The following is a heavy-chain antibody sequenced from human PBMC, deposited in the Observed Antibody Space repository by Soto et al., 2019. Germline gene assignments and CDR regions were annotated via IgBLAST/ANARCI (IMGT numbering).Heavy chain of an antibody. V-gene: IGHV1-69*06. CDR3: GRVPRYSFPTSDSLDQ. D-gene: IGHD5-18*01. CDR2: ITPILRET. Sequence: QVHLVQSGTEVRKPGSSVTVSCKVSGGTFSTYTISWVRQAPGQGLQWIGGITPILRETTYAQNFQGRVSITADISATTAYMELSDLTSEDTAVYYCGRVPRYSFPTSDSLDQWGQGTRVTVSS. CDR1: GGTFSTYT. J-gene: IGHJ4*02.